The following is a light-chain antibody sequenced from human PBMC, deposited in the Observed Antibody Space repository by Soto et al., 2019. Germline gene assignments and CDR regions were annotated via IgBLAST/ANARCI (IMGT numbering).Light chain of an antibody. Sequence: QSALTQPASVSGSPGQSITISCTGTSSDVGSNTLVSWYQHHPGKVPRVLIYEGTKRPSGVSDRFSASKSGNTASLTISGLQAEDEADYYCCSYAGNNIFVIFGGGTTLTVL. V-gene: IGLV2-23*03. CDR3: CSYAGNNIFVI. CDR2: EGT. J-gene: IGLJ2*01. CDR1: SSDVGSNTL.